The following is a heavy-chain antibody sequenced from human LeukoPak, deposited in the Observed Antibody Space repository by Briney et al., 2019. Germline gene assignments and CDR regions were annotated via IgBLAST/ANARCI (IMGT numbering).Heavy chain of an antibody. CDR2: IYHSGST. CDR3: ARGEVVESYFDY. CDR1: GGSISSSNW. Sequence: PSETLSLTCAVSGGSISSSNWWSWVRQPPGKGLEWIGEIYHSGSTNYNPSLKSRVTISVGKSKNQFSLKLSSVTAADTAVYYCARGEVVESYFDYWGQGTLVTVSS. D-gene: IGHD2-15*01. V-gene: IGHV4-4*02. J-gene: IGHJ4*02.